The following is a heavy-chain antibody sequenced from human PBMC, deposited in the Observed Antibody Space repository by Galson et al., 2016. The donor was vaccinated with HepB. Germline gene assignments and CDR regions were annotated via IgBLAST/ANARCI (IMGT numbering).Heavy chain of an antibody. Sequence: SLRLSCAASGFTFSSYGMHWVRQAPGKGLEWVSSISSSSTYIYYADSVNGRFTISRDNAKKSLFLQMNSLRAEDTAVYYCARDGRELVSHDYYSYMDVWGQGTTVTVSS. D-gene: IGHD1-7*01. J-gene: IGHJ6*02. V-gene: IGHV3-21*01. CDR1: GFTFSSYG. CDR2: ISSSSTYI. CDR3: ARDGRELVSHDYYSYMDV.